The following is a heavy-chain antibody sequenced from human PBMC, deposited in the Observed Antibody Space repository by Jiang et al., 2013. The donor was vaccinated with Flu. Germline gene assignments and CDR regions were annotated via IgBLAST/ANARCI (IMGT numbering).Heavy chain of an antibody. CDR2: IFPNDADT. Sequence: GAEVKKPGEPLKISCQASGYRFANYWIGWVRQTPGRGLEWLGIIFPNDADTRYSPSFQGQVTISADTSISTVSLQWNGLKVSDTAIYYCVRVFHSNNFFGRTGRFEYWGQGALVTVSS. CDR3: VRVFHSNNFFGRTGRFEY. J-gene: IGHJ1*01. D-gene: IGHD4-11*01. CDR1: GYRFANYW. V-gene: IGHV5-51*01.